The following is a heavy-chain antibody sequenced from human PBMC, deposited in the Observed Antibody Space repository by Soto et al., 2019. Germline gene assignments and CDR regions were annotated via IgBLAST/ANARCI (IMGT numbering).Heavy chain of an antibody. CDR2: IYYSGST. CDR3: ARNYYDRYWYFDL. Sequence: QVQLQESGPGLVKPSETLSLTCTVSGGSITSGTYYWSWIRQPPGKGLEWIGCIYYSGSTNYNPSLKSRVPISVDTSKNQFSLRLSSVTAADTAMYYCARNYYDRYWYFDLWGRGTLVTVSS. J-gene: IGHJ2*01. D-gene: IGHD3-22*01. CDR1: GGSITSGTYY. V-gene: IGHV4-61*01.